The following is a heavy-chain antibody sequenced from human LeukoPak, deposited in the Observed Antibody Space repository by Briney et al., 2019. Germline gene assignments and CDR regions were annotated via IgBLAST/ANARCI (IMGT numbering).Heavy chain of an antibody. Sequence: GESLRLSCEASGFTFSNHCMHWVRQTPGKGLVWLSRISGDGSDTTYVDSVRGRFTISRDNSKNTLYLQMNSLRVEDTAIYYCSILNHLIFSSGTAPLDTWGEGTLVTVSS. CDR2: ISGDGSDT. CDR3: SILNHLIFSSGTAPLDT. J-gene: IGHJ5*02. D-gene: IGHD3-22*01. V-gene: IGHV3-74*01. CDR1: GFTFSNHC.